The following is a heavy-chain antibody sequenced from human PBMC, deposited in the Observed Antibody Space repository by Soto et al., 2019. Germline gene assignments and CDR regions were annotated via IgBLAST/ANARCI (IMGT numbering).Heavy chain of an antibody. V-gene: IGHV1-69*13. D-gene: IGHD5-18*01. CDR1: GXTFSSYA. J-gene: IGHJ3*02. Sequence: GASVKVXCKXSGXTFSSYAISWVRQAPGQGLEWMGGIIPIFGTANYAQKFQGRVTITADESTSTAYMELSSLRSEDTAVYYCAREIYSYGYSGAFDIWGQGTMVTVSS. CDR3: AREIYSYGYSGAFDI. CDR2: IIPIFGTA.